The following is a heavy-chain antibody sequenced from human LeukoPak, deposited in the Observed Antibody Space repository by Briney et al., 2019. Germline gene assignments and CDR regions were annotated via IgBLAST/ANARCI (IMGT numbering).Heavy chain of an antibody. J-gene: IGHJ4*02. CDR2: ISYDGSNK. V-gene: IGHV3-30*18. Sequence: GGSLRLSCAASGFTFSNYGMHWVRQAPGKGLEWVSVISYDGSNKYYADSVKGRFTISRDNSKNTLYLQMNSLRAEDTAMYYCAKNSGFTALWGQGTLVTVSS. D-gene: IGHD2-21*02. CDR3: AKNSGFTAL. CDR1: GFTFSNYG.